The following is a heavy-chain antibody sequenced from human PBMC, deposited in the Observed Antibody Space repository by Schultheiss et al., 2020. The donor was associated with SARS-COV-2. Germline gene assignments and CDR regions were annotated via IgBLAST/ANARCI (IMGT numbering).Heavy chain of an antibody. V-gene: IGHV4-61*08. Sequence: SETLSLTCTVSGGSISSGGYYWSWIRQPPGKGLEWIGEINHSGSTNYNPSLKSRVTISVDTSKNQFSLKLSSVTAADTAVYYCARSGYSYGLGGWFDPWGQGTLVTVSS. D-gene: IGHD5-18*01. CDR3: ARSGYSYGLGGWFDP. CDR1: GGSISSGGYY. CDR2: INHSGST. J-gene: IGHJ5*02.